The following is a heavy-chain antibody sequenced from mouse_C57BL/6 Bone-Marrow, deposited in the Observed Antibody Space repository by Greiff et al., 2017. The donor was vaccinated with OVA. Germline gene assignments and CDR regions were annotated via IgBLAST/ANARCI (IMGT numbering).Heavy chain of an antibody. J-gene: IGHJ4*01. CDR2: IRSKSNNYAT. D-gene: IGHD1-1*01. Sequence: EVQLVESGGGLVQPKGSLKLSCAASGFSFNTYAMNWVRQAPGKGLEWVARIRSKSNNYATYYADSVKDRFTISRDDSESMLYLQMNNLKTEDTAMYYCVRTSIYYYGSSYAMDYWGQGTSVTVSS. CDR3: VRTSIYYYGSSYAMDY. V-gene: IGHV10-1*01. CDR1: GFSFNTYA.